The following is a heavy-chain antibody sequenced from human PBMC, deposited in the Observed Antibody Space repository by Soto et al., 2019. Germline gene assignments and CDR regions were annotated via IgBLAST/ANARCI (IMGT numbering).Heavy chain of an antibody. D-gene: IGHD6-19*01. CDR2: MNPNSGNT. CDR3: ARGLYSSGWYHYYGMDA. J-gene: IGHJ6*02. Sequence: GASLKVSCKASGYTFTSYDINWVRQATGQGLEWMGWMNPNSGNTGYAQKFQGRVTMTRNTSISTAYMELSSLRSEDTAVYYCARGLYSSGWYHYYGMDAWGQGTTVPV. V-gene: IGHV1-8*01. CDR1: GYTFTSYD.